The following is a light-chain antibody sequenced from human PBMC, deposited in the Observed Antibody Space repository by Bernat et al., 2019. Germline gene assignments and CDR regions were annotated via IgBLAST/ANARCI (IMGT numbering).Light chain of an antibody. CDR1: SSNIGKHT. V-gene: IGLV1-44*01. J-gene: IGLJ1*01. CDR2: NND. CDR3: AAWDDRLRGYV. Sequence: QSVLTQPPSASATPGQRVTISCSGSSSNIGKHTVNWFQQLPGAAPTVLMYNNDRRPSGVPDRFSGSKSGTSVSLAINGLQSEDEADYYCAAWDDRLRGYVFGTGTTVTVL.